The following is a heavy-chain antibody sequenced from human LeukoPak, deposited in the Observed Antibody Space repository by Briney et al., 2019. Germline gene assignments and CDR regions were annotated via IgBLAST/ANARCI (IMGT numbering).Heavy chain of an antibody. D-gene: IGHD5-12*01. V-gene: IGHV4-59*12. CDR3: ARVCGEMATAGAFDI. CDR2: IYYSGST. CDR1: GGSISSYY. Sequence: SETLSLTCTVSGGSISSYYWSWIRQPPGKGLEWIGYIYYSGSTNYNPSLKSRVTISVDTSKNQFSLKLSSVTAADTAVYYCARVCGEMATAGAFDIWGQGTMVTVSS. J-gene: IGHJ3*02.